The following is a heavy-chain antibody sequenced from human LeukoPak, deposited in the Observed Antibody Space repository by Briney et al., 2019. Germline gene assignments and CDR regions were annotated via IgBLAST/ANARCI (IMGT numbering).Heavy chain of an antibody. CDR2: ISYDGSNK. CDR1: GFTFSSYA. D-gene: IGHD2-2*01. Sequence: GRSLRLSCAASGFTFSSYAMHWVRQAPGKGLEWVAAISYDGSNKYYADSVKGRFTISRDNSKNTLYLQMNSLRAEDTAVYYCAREPGSTSWYLGAFDIWGQGTMVTVSS. CDR3: AREPGSTSWYLGAFDI. V-gene: IGHV3-30-3*01. J-gene: IGHJ3*02.